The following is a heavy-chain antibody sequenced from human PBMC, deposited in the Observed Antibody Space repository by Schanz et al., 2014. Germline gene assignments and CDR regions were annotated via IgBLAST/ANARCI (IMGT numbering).Heavy chain of an antibody. Sequence: EVHLLESGGGLVKPGGSLRLSCVASGFAFSSFAMTWVRQAPGRGLEWVSSISTSGTYMYIADSLKGRLTISRDDAKKSMYLQMNNLRAEDTAVYYCVRDILHRVYDSGSPWGQGTLVTVSS. CDR2: ISTSGTYM. CDR3: VRDILHRVYDSGSP. D-gene: IGHD3-10*01. CDR1: GFAFSSFA. J-gene: IGHJ5*02. V-gene: IGHV3-21*01.